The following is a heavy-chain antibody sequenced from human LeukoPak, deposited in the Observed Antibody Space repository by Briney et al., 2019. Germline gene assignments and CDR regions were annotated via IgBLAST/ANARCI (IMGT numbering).Heavy chain of an antibody. Sequence: ASVKVSCKASGYTFTSYAMHWVRQAPGQRLEWMGWINADNGNTKYSQKFQGRVTITRDTSASTAYMELSSLRSEDTAVYYCARAAGYCSGGSCYLNWFDPWGQGTLVTVSS. CDR2: INADNGNT. J-gene: IGHJ5*02. CDR1: GYTFTSYA. CDR3: ARAAGYCSGGSCYLNWFDP. D-gene: IGHD2-15*01. V-gene: IGHV1-3*01.